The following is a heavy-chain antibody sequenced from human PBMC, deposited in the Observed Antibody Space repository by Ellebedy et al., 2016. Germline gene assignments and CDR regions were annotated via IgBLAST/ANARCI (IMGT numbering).Heavy chain of an antibody. CDR3: ARGDYYDSSGYYYYDY. J-gene: IGHJ4*02. CDR2: IIPIFGTA. Sequence: SVKVSXXASGYTFTSYYMHWVRQAPGQGLEWMGGIIPIFGTANYAQKFQGRVTITADESTSTAYMELSSLRSEDTAVYYCARGDYYDSSGYYYYDYWGQGTLVTVSS. V-gene: IGHV1-69*13. D-gene: IGHD3-22*01. CDR1: GYTFTSYY.